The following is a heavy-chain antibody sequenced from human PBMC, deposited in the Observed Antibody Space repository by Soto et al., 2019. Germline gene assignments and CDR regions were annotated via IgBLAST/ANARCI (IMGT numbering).Heavy chain of an antibody. D-gene: IGHD6-19*01. Sequence: GGSLRLSCAASGFTFDDYAMHWVRQAPGKGLEWVAVISWNSGSIDYADSVKGRFTISRDNAKNTLYLQMNSLRAEDTALYYCARDSAGTEPYWGQGTLVPVSS. CDR3: ARDSAGTEPY. CDR2: ISWNSGSI. J-gene: IGHJ4*02. CDR1: GFTFDDYA. V-gene: IGHV3-9*01.